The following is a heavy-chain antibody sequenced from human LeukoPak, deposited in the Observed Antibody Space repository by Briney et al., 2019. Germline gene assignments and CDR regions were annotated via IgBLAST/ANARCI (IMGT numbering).Heavy chain of an antibody. CDR3: ARGRTHYDYVWGSYQGPNDY. V-gene: IGHV1-8*02. CDR2: MNPNSGNT. D-gene: IGHD3-16*02. Sequence: GASVKLSCKASGYTFTIYDIYWRRHATAQGLELKGLMNPNSGNTGYAQKSQGRASMTRNTSISTAYMELSSLKSEDTAVYYCARGRTHYDYVWGSYQGPNDYWGQGTLVTVSS. CDR1: GYTFTIYD. J-gene: IGHJ4*02.